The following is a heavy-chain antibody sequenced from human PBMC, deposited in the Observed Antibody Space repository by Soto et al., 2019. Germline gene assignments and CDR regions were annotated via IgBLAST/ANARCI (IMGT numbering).Heavy chain of an antibody. CDR1: GFNFDNYG. CDR3: AKDRVGGTFYTPLAF. CDR2: ITYDGSFQ. J-gene: IGHJ4*02. Sequence: LSLSCQASGFNFDNYGMHWVRQAPGKGLEWVAVITYDGSFQYYADSVKGRFTISRDNSKNTLSLHLNTLKPEDTAVYHCAKDRVGGTFYTPLAFWGQGTLVTVSS. D-gene: IGHD1-7*01. V-gene: IGHV3-30*18.